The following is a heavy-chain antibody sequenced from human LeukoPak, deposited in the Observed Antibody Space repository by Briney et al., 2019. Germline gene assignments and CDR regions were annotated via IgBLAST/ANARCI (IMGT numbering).Heavy chain of an antibody. D-gene: IGHD3-3*01. CDR3: ARDLEIFGVVPFDY. Sequence: ASVKVSCKASGYTFTSYGISWVRQAPGQGLEWMGWISAYNGNTNYAQKLQGRVTMTTDTSTSTAYMELRSLRSDDTAVYYCARDLEIFGVVPFDYWGQGTLVTVSS. CDR1: GYTFTSYG. V-gene: IGHV1-18*01. J-gene: IGHJ4*02. CDR2: ISAYNGNT.